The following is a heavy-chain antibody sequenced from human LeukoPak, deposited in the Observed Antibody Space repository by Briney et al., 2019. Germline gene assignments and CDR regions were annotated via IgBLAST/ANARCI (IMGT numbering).Heavy chain of an antibody. Sequence: ASVKASCKASGYTFTSYGISWVRQAPGQGLEWMGWISAYNGNTNYAQKLQGRVTMTTDTSTSTAYMELRSLRSDDTAVYYCARLVPAALGDAFDIWGQGTMVTVSS. V-gene: IGHV1-18*01. CDR3: ARLVPAALGDAFDI. D-gene: IGHD2-2*01. J-gene: IGHJ3*02. CDR1: GYTFTSYG. CDR2: ISAYNGNT.